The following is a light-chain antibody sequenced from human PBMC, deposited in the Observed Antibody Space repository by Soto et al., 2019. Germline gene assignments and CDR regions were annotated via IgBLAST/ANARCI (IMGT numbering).Light chain of an antibody. CDR1: QSVSSY. CDR2: DAS. V-gene: IGKV3-11*01. Sequence: EIVLTQSSAILSLSPGERATLSYRASQSVSSYLAWYQQKPGQAPRHLIYDASNRATGIPARFSGSGSGTDFTLTISSLEPEDFAVYYCQQRSNWPGFGGGTKVEIK. CDR3: QQRSNWPG. J-gene: IGKJ4*02.